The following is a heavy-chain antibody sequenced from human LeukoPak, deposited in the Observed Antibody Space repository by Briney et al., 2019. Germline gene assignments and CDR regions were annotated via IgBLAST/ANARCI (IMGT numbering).Heavy chain of an antibody. CDR1: GGSFSGYY. CDR3: AREEGYSYGDFDY. D-gene: IGHD5-18*01. J-gene: IGHJ4*02. Sequence: SETLSLTCAVYGGSFSGYYWSWIRQPPGKGLEWIGEISHSGSTNYNPSLKSRVTISVDTSKNQFSLKLSSVTAADTAVYYCAREEGYSYGDFDYWGQGTLVTVSS. CDR2: ISHSGST. V-gene: IGHV4-34*01.